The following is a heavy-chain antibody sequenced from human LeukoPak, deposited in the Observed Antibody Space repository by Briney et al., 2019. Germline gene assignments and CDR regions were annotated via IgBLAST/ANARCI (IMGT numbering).Heavy chain of an antibody. D-gene: IGHD4-17*01. CDR2: ISSSSSYI. Sequence: PGGSLRLSCAASGFTLSSYSMNWVRQAPGKGLEWVSSISSSSSYIYYADSVKGRFTISRDNAKNSLYLQMNSLRAEDTAVYCCARERLRRTFDPWGQGTLVTVSS. CDR1: GFTLSSYS. V-gene: IGHV3-21*01. CDR3: ARERLRRTFDP. J-gene: IGHJ5*02.